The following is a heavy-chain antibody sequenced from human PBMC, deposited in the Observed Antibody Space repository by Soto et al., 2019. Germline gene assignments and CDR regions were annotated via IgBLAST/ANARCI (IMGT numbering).Heavy chain of an antibody. V-gene: IGHV1-69*01. CDR3: ARSEGNYDILTGYSNYYYYGMDV. CDR1: GGTFSSYA. Sequence: QVQLVQSGAEVKKPGSSVKVSCKASGGTFSSYAISWVRQAPGQGLEWMGGIIPIFGTANYAQKFQGRVTITADESTSTAYMALSSLRSEDTAVYYCARSEGNYDILTGYSNYYYYGMDVWGQGTTVTVSS. J-gene: IGHJ6*02. CDR2: IIPIFGTA. D-gene: IGHD3-9*01.